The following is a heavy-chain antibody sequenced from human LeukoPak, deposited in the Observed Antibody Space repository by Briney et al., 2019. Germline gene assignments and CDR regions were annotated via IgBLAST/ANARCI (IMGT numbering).Heavy chain of an antibody. J-gene: IGHJ4*02. V-gene: IGHV4-38-2*01. D-gene: IGHD5-18*01. CDR3: ARARYNYGDSDY. Sequence: SETLSLTCDVSGYSISSGYYRGWIRQPPGKGLEWIGTIYHNGNTYYNPSLNSRATISVDTSRNQFSLELSSVTAADTAVFYCARARYNYGDSDYWGQGTLVTVSS. CDR1: GYSISSGYY. CDR2: IYHNGNT.